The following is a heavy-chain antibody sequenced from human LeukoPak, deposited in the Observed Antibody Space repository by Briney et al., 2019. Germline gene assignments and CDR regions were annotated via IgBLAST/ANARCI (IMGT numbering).Heavy chain of an antibody. CDR1: GYTFTGYY. J-gene: IGHJ4*02. CDR3: ARGFGDYFDY. CDR2: IKPNSGGT. Sequence: ASVKVSCKASGYTFTGYYMHWVRQAPGQGLEWMGWIKPNSGGTNYAQKFQGRVTLTRDTSISTAYMELSSLRSDDTAVYYCARGFGDYFDYWGQGTLVTVSS. V-gene: IGHV1-2*02. D-gene: IGHD3-10*01.